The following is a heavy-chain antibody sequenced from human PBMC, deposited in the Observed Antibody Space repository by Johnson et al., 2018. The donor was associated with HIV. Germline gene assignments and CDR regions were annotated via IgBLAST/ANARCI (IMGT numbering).Heavy chain of an antibody. CDR1: GFTVRSNY. V-gene: IGHV3-66*02. CDR3: ASLGYSSIASPDAFDI. Sequence: VQLVESGGGLVQPGGSLRLSCAASGFTVRSNYMSWVRQAPGKGLEWVSVIYSGGSTYYADSVKGRFTIARDNSKNTLYLQMNSLRTEDTAVYYCASLGYSSIASPDAFDIWGQGTMVTVSS. D-gene: IGHD6-13*01. J-gene: IGHJ3*02. CDR2: IYSGGST.